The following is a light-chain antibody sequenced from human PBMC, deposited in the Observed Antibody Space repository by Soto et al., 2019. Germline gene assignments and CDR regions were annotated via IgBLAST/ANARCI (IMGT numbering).Light chain of an antibody. CDR3: QVWDSSSDNRVV. CDR1: NIGSKS. Sequence: SYELTQPPSVSVAPGKTARITCGGNNIGSKSVHWYQQKPGQAPVLVIYYDSDRPSGIPERFSGSNSGNTATLTISRVEAGDEADYYCQVWDSSSDNRVVFGGGTKLTVL. J-gene: IGLJ2*01. V-gene: IGLV3-21*04. CDR2: YDS.